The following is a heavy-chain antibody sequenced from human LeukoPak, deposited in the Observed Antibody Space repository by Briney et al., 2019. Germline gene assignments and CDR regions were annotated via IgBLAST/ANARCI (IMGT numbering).Heavy chain of an antibody. Sequence: ASEKVSCKASGYTFTGYYMHWVRQAPGQGLEWMGRINPNSGGTNYAQKFQGRVTMTRDTSISTAYMELSRLRSDDTAVYYCARDLAVGYYDSSGYYGGYWGQGTLVTVSS. CDR1: GYTFTGYY. CDR3: ARDLAVGYYDSSGYYGGY. D-gene: IGHD3-22*01. J-gene: IGHJ4*02. CDR2: INPNSGGT. V-gene: IGHV1-2*06.